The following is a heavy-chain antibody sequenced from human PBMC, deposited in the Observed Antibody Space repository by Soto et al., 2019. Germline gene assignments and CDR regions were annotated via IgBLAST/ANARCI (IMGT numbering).Heavy chain of an antibody. Sequence: KESGPTLVKPTQTLTLTCTFSGFSLNTAGVGVGWVRQPRGKAMEWLALIYWDDDERYRPSLRSRLNITKDTINNQVVLTMTNMDPEDTATYYCVRNWRYYGGDYYYGMDAWGQGTTVTVSS. CDR3: VRNWRYYGGDYYYGMDA. CDR2: IYWDDDE. V-gene: IGHV2-5*02. D-gene: IGHD3-10*01. J-gene: IGHJ6*02. CDR1: GFSLNTAGVG.